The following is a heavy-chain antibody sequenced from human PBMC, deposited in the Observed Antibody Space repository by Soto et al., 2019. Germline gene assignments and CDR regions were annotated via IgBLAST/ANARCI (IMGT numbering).Heavy chain of an antibody. CDR3: ARTPGDFWSGYYMGYYYYGMDV. CDR1: GGSISSYY. D-gene: IGHD3-3*01. V-gene: IGHV4-59*01. J-gene: IGHJ6*02. CDR2: IYYSGST. Sequence: SETLSLTCTVSGGSISSYYWSWIRQPPGKGLEWIGYIYYSGSTNYNPSLKSRVTISVDTSKNQFSLKLSSVTAADTAVYYCARTPGDFWSGYYMGYYYYGMDVWGQGTTVTVSS.